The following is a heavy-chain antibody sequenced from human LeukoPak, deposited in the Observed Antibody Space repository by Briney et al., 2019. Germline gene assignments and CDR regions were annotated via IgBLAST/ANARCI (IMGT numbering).Heavy chain of an antibody. Sequence: GGSLRLSCAASGITFSSYSMDWVRQAPGKGLEWVSSISSSSSYIYYADSVKGRFTISRDNAKNSLYLQMNSLRAEDTAVYYCARDPNTYYYDSSRGDAFDIWGQGTMVTVSS. V-gene: IGHV3-21*04. CDR3: ARDPNTYYYDSSRGDAFDI. CDR1: GITFSSYS. J-gene: IGHJ3*02. CDR2: ISSSSSYI. D-gene: IGHD3-22*01.